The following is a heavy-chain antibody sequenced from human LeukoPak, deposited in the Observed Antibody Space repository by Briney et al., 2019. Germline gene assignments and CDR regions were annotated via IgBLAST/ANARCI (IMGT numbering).Heavy chain of an antibody. J-gene: IGHJ4*02. V-gene: IGHV3-30-3*01. D-gene: IGHD3-22*01. CDR3: ASASSGYHLDY. CDR2: ISYDGSNK. Sequence: GRSLRHSCAASGFTFSSYAMHWVRQAPGKGLEWVAVISYDGSNKYYADSVKGRFTISRDNSKNTLYLQMNSLRAEDTAVYYCASASSGYHLDYWGQGTLVTVSS. CDR1: GFTFSSYA.